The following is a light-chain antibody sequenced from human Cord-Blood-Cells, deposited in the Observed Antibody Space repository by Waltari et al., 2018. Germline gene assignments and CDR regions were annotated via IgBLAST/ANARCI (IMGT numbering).Light chain of an antibody. J-gene: IGKJ2*01. CDR1: QSVLYSSNNTNY. Sequence: DIVMTQSPDSLAVSLGERANIHCKSSQSVLYSSNNTNYLAWYQHKPGQPPKLLIYWASTRESGVPDRFSGSGSGTDFTLTISSLQAEDVAVYYCQQYYSTPYTFGQGTKLEIK. V-gene: IGKV4-1*01. CDR2: WAS. CDR3: QQYYSTPYT.